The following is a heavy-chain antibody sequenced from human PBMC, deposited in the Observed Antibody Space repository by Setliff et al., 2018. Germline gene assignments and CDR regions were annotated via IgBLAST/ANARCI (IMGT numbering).Heavy chain of an antibody. D-gene: IGHD7-27*01. CDR3: ARDKSPTGVLLQWYFDL. J-gene: IGHJ2*01. CDR2: INPSGGST. V-gene: IGHV1-46*01. Sequence: AAVKVSCKASGYTFTSYYMHWVRQAPGQGLEWMGIINPSGGSTSYAQKFQGRVTMTRDTSTSTVYMELSSLRSEDTAVYYCARDKSPTGVLLQWYFDLWGRGTLVTVSS. CDR1: GYTFTSYY.